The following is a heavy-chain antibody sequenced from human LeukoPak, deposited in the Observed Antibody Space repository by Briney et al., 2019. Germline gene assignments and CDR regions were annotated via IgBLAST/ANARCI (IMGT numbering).Heavy chain of an antibody. CDR1: GFTFSHYW. J-gene: IGHJ3*02. CDR2: IKQDGSEK. CDR3: ARDQGALDI. V-gene: IGHV3-7*01. Sequence: GGSLRLSCAASGFTFSHYWMSWVRQAPGKGLKWLANIKQDGSEKYYVDSVKGRFTISRDNAKNSLYLQMNSQRAEDTAIYYCARDQGALDIWGQGTMVTVSS.